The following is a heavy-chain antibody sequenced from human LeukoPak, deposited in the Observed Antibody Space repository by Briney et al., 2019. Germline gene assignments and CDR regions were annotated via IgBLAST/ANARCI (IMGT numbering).Heavy chain of an antibody. CDR3: ARPGLVAARHAFDI. V-gene: IGHV4-34*01. CDR1: YGSFSGYY. J-gene: IGHJ3*02. Sequence: SETLSLTCTVFYGSFSGYYWSWIRQPPGKGLEWIGEINHNGNTNYNPSLKSRVTISVDTSKDQFSLKLSSVTAADTAVYYCARPGLVAARHAFDIWGQGTMATVSS. CDR2: INHNGNT. D-gene: IGHD6-6*01.